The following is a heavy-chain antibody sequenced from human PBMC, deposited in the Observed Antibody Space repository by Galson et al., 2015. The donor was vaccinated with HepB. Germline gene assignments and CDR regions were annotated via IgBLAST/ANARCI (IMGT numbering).Heavy chain of an antibody. CDR2: IIPILGIA. J-gene: IGHJ6*02. Sequence: SVKVSCKASGGTFSSYTISWVRQAPGQGLEWMGRIIPILGIANYAQKFQGRVTITADKSTSTAYMELSSLRSEDTAVYYCARVPKYSSGWHYYYGMDVWGQGTTVTVSS. CDR1: GGTFSSYT. D-gene: IGHD6-19*01. CDR3: ARVPKYSSGWHYYYGMDV. V-gene: IGHV1-69*02.